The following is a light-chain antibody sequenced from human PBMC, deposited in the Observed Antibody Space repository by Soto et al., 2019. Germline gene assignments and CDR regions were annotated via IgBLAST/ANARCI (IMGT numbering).Light chain of an antibody. CDR3: CSYAASNNLGV. Sequence: QSALTQPPSASGSPGQSVTISCIGTSSDVGGYNYVSLYQQHPGKAPKLMIYEVSKRPSGVPDRFSGSKSGNTASLTVSGLQAEDEADYYCCSYAASNNLGVFGGGTKVTVL. CDR2: EVS. J-gene: IGLJ2*01. CDR1: SSDVGGYNY. V-gene: IGLV2-8*01.